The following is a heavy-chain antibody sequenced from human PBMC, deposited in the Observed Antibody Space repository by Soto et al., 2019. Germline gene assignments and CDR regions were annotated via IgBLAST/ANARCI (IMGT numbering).Heavy chain of an antibody. CDR3: ARLSDGGWFDP. CDR1: GGSITSSSSS. CDR2: IYYSGST. J-gene: IGHJ5*02. Sequence: HLQLQESGPGLVKPSETLSLTCTVSGGSITSSSSSWDWIRQPPGKGLEWIGSIYYSGSTYYNPSLKSRVTISVDTSNNQFSLKLNSMTAPDTAVYYCARLSDGGWFDPWGQGTLVTVSS. V-gene: IGHV4-39*01. D-gene: IGHD3-16*01.